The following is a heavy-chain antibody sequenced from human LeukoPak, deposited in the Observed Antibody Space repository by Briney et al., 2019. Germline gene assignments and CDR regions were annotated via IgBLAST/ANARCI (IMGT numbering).Heavy chain of an antibody. Sequence: GASVKVSCKASGYTFINYYMHWVRQAPGQGLEWMGWINPNSGGTSYLQNFQGRVTMTRDTSISAAYMDLSRLRSDDTAVYYCARGRPGGYFDYWGQGTLVTVSS. CDR3: ARGRPGGYFDY. CDR1: GYTFINYY. CDR2: INPNSGGT. J-gene: IGHJ4*02. D-gene: IGHD3-16*01. V-gene: IGHV1-2*02.